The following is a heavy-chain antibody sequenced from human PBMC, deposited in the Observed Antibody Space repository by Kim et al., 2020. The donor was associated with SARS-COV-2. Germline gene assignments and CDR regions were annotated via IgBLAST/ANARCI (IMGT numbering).Heavy chain of an antibody. CDR3: ARERGRSWLDP. J-gene: IGHJ5*02. D-gene: IGHD3-10*01. Sequence: TYYADPVTGRFTISRDNAKNTLYLQMDSLRADDTAVYYCARERGRSWLDPWGQGTLVTVSS. CDR2: T. V-gene: IGHV3-74*01.